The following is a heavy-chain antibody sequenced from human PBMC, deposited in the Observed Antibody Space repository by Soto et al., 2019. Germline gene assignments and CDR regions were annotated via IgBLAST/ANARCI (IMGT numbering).Heavy chain of an antibody. D-gene: IGHD6-6*01. Sequence: QVPLVQSGAEVKKPGASVKVSCKASGYTLTGYYMHWVRQAPGQGLEWMGWINPNSGGTKYAQKFQGRVTMTTDTSISTAYMELSRLRSDDTAVYYCARASSIAARSLSYYGMDIWGQGTTVTVSS. CDR2: INPNSGGT. V-gene: IGHV1-2*02. J-gene: IGHJ6*02. CDR3: ARASSIAARSLSYYGMDI. CDR1: GYTLTGYY.